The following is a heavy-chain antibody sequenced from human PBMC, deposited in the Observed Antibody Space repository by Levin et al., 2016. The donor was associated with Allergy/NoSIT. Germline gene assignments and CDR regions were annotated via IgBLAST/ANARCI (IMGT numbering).Heavy chain of an antibody. CDR1: GFTFSSYA. D-gene: IGHD3-22*01. J-gene: IGHJ4*02. Sequence: GGSLRLSCAASGFTFSSYAMSWVRQAPGKGLEWVSAISGSGGSTYYADSVKGRFTISRDNSKNTLYLQMNSLRAEDTAVYYCAKAPYYYDSSGYSYFDYWGQGTLVTVSS. V-gene: IGHV3-23*01. CDR3: AKAPYYYDSSGYSYFDY. CDR2: ISGSGGST.